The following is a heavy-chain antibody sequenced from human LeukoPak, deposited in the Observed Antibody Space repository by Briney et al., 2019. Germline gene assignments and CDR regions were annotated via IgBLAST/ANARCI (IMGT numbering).Heavy chain of an antibody. Sequence: ASVKVSCKASGYTFTSYDINWVRQATGQGLEWMGWMNPNSGNTGYAQKFQGRVTMTRNTSISTAYMELSSLRSEDTAMYYCARTDCGGDCYSSRGWFDPWGQGTLVTVSS. V-gene: IGHV1-8*01. CDR3: ARTDCGGDCYSSRGWFDP. CDR1: GYTFTSYD. J-gene: IGHJ5*02. CDR2: MNPNSGNT. D-gene: IGHD2-21*02.